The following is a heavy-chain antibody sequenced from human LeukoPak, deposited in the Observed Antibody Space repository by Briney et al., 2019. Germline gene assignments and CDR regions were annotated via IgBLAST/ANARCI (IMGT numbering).Heavy chain of an antibody. J-gene: IGHJ3*02. CDR2: IYYSGNT. V-gene: IGHV4-59*08. CDR1: GGSISGDH. Sequence: PSETLSLTCTVSGGSISGDHWNWIRQPPGKGLEWIGYIYYSGNTNYNPSLKSRVTISVDTSKNRCSLKLNSVTAADTAVYYCARRNDFGIWGQGTMVTVSS. CDR3: ARRNDFGI.